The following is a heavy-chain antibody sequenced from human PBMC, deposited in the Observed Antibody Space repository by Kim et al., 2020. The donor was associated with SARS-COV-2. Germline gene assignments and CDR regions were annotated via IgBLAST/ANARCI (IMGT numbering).Heavy chain of an antibody. CDR2: IWYDGSNK. V-gene: IGHV3-33*01. D-gene: IGHD2-15*01. CDR3: ARGPPAAIYYYYGMDV. J-gene: IGHJ6*02. Sequence: GGSLRLSCAASGFTFSSYGMHWVRQAPGKGLEWVAVIWYDGSNKYYADSVKGRFTISRDNSKNTLYLQMNSLRAEDTAVYYCARGPPAAIYYYYGMDVWGQGTTVTVSS. CDR1: GFTFSSYG.